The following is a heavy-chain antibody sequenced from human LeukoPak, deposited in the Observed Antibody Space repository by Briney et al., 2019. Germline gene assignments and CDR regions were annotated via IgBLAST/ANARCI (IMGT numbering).Heavy chain of an antibody. CDR3: ARERVEQWLVRGDFDY. CDR2: IKTDGSEK. D-gene: IGHD6-19*01. CDR1: GFTFSNYW. J-gene: IGHJ4*02. Sequence: PGGSLRLSCEGSGFTFSNYWMGWVRQAPGKGLQWVANIKTDGSEKYYVDSVKGRFTISRDNAKNSLYLQMNSLRAEDTAVYYCARERVEQWLVRGDFDYWGQGTLVTVSS. V-gene: IGHV3-7*01.